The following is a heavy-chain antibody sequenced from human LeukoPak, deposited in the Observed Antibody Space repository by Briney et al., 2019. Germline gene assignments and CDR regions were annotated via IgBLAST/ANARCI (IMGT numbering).Heavy chain of an antibody. CDR2: IYYSGST. CDR3: ARVGPGGRRAFDI. CDR1: GGSISSSSCY. D-gene: IGHD3-16*01. V-gene: IGHV4-39*07. J-gene: IGHJ3*02. Sequence: SETLSLTCTVSGGSISSSSCYWGWIRQPPGKGLEWIGSIYYSGSTYYNPSLKSRVTISVDTSKNQFSLKLSSVTAADTAVYYCARVGPGGRRAFDIWGQGTMVTVSS.